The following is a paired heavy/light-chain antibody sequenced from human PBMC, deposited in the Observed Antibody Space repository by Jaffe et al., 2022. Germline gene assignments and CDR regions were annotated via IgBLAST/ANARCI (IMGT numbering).Heavy chain of an antibody. CDR2: IYHSGST. J-gene: IGHJ3*02. CDR3: ARHSVFQQWLVPSAFDI. Sequence: QVQLQESGPGLVKPSETLSLTCAVSGYSISSGYYWGWIRQPPGKGLEWIGSIYHSGSTYYNPSLKSRVTISVDTSKNQFSLKLSSVTAADTAVYYCARHSVFQQWLVPSAFDIWGQGTMVTVSS. V-gene: IGHV4-38-2*01. CDR1: GYSISSGYY. D-gene: IGHD6-19*01.
Light chain of an antibody. CDR2: EGS. J-gene: IGLJ3*02. CDR3: CSYAGSSSWV. V-gene: IGLV2-23*01. Sequence: QSALTQPASVSGSPGQSITISCTGTSSDVGSYNLVSWYQQHPGKAPKLMIYEGSKRPSGVSNRFSGSKSGNTASLTISGLQAEDEADYYCCSYAGSSSWVFGGGTKLTVL. CDR1: SSDVGSYNL.